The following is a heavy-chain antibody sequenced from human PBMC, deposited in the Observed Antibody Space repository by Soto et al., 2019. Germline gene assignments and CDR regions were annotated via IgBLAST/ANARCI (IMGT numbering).Heavy chain of an antibody. J-gene: IGHJ4*02. CDR3: AKGAAYYDFWSGYCDY. CDR1: GSTFSSYA. Sequence: PGGSLRLSCAASGSTFSSYAMSWVRQAPGKGLEWVSAISGGGGSTYYAGSVKGRFTVSRDNSKNTLYLQMSSLRAEDTAVYYCAKGAAYYDFWSGYCDYWGQGTLVTVSS. CDR2: ISGGGGST. V-gene: IGHV3-23*01. D-gene: IGHD3-3*01.